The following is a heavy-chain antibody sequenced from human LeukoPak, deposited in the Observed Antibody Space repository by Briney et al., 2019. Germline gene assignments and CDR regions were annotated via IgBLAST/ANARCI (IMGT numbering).Heavy chain of an antibody. CDR3: ARSHRYSSSWYERTNWFDP. CDR2: INHSGST. Sequence: SETLSLTCAVYGGSFSGYYWSWIRQPPGKGLEWIGEINHSGSTNYNPSLKSRVTISVDTSKNQFSPKLSSVTAADTAVYYCARSHRYSSSWYERTNWFDPWGQGTLVTVSS. V-gene: IGHV4-34*01. CDR1: GGSFSGYY. J-gene: IGHJ5*02. D-gene: IGHD6-13*01.